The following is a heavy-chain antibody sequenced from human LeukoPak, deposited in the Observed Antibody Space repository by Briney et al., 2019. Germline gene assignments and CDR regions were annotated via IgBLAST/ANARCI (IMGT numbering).Heavy chain of an antibody. D-gene: IGHD3-3*01. CDR3: TRAPREWLLGYYFDY. V-gene: IGHV3-21*01. J-gene: IGHJ4*02. Sequence: GGSLRLSCTASGFTFSSYSLYWVRQAPGKGLEWVSSVSSSSSYIYYADSVKGRFTISRDNAKNSLYLKVNSLRGEETAVYYCTRAPREWLLGYYFDYWGQGTLVTVSS. CDR1: GFTFSSYS. CDR2: VSSSSSYI.